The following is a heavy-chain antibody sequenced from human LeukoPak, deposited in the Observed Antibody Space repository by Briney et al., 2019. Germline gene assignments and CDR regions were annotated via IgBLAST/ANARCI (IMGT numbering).Heavy chain of an antibody. V-gene: IGHV3-9*03. CDR1: GFAFDDYA. D-gene: IGHD5-18*01. J-gene: IGHJ3*02. Sequence: SGGSLRLSCAASGFAFDDYAMHWVRQAPGKGLEWVSGISWNSGSIGYADSVKGRFTISRDNAKNSLYLQMNSLRAEDMALYYCAKADTAMGDAFDIWGQGTMVTVSS. CDR3: AKADTAMGDAFDI. CDR2: ISWNSGSI.